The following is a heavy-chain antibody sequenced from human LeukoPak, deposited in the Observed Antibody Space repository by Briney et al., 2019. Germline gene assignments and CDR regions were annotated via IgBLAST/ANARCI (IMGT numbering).Heavy chain of an antibody. CDR3: ASLRIGYCTSTSCLGWFES. J-gene: IGHJ5*01. Sequence: SGTLSLTCAVSGVSVSSTYWWTWVRQPPGKGPEWIGEIYHSGTSNYNPSLKSRVTISLDKSNNQFSLRLTSVTATDTAVYFCASLRIGYCTSTSCLGWFESWGQGTLVTVSS. D-gene: IGHD2-2*01. CDR2: IYHSGTS. V-gene: IGHV4-4*02. CDR1: GVSVSSTYW.